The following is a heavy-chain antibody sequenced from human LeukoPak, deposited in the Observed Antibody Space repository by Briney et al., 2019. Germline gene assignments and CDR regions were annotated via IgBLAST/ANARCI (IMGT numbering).Heavy chain of an antibody. J-gene: IGHJ4*02. V-gene: IGHV1-18*01. CDR2: ISGYNGNT. CDR3: ARGGSGWSREY. Sequence: GASVKVSCKASGYTFTNYGIGWVRQAPGQGLEWMGWISGYNGNTNYAQKFQGRVTMTTDTSTSTAYMELRSLRSDDTAVYCCARGGSGWSREYWGQGTLITVSS. D-gene: IGHD6-19*01. CDR1: GYTFTNYG.